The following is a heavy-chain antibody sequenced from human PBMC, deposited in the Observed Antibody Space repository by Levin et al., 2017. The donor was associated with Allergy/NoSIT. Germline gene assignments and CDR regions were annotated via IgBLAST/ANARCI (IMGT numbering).Heavy chain of an antibody. CDR1: GGSISSYY. CDR3: ARVVSGGGDTKIDY. V-gene: IGHV4-59*01. D-gene: IGHD3-3*01. Sequence: SETLSLTCTVSGGSISSYYWSWIRQPPGKGLEWIGYIYYSGSTNYYPSLKSRVTISVDTSKNQFSLKLSSVTAADTAVYYCARVVSGGGDTKIDYWGQGTLVTVSS. CDR2: IYYSGST. J-gene: IGHJ4*02.